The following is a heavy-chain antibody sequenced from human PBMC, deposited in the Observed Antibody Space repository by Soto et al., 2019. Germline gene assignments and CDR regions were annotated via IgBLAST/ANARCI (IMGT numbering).Heavy chain of an antibody. J-gene: IGHJ3*01. D-gene: IGHD1-1*01. CDR3: ARVGGIQNGVDGFYF. CDR2: INPSGGST. Sequence: ASVKVSCKASGYTFTSYYMHWVRQAPGQGLEWMGIINPSGGSTSYAQKFQGRVTMTRDTSTSTVYMELSSLRSEDTAVYYCARVGGIQNGVDGFYFWAKGTMVPVSS. CDR1: GYTFTSYY. V-gene: IGHV1-46*01.